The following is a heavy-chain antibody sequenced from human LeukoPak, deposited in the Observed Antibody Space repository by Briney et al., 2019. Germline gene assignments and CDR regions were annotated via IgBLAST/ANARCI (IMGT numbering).Heavy chain of an antibody. CDR1: GYTFTSYY. V-gene: IGHV1-46*01. J-gene: IGHJ6*03. CDR3: ASKSMVRGVITRYYMDV. Sequence: ASVKVSCKASGYTFTSYYMHWVRQAPGQGLEWMGIINPSGGSTSYAQKFQGRVTMTRDMSTSTVYMELSSLRSEDTAVYYCASKSMVRGVITRYYMDVWGKGTTVTISS. CDR2: INPSGGST. D-gene: IGHD3-10*01.